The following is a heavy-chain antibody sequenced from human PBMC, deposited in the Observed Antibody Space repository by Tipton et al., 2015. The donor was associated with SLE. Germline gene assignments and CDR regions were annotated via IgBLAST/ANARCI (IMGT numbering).Heavy chain of an antibody. J-gene: IGHJ4*02. CDR3: AKGAEYYYDSSGYNY. D-gene: IGHD3-22*01. Sequence: SLRLSCAASGFTFSSYGMHWVRQAPGKGLEWVAVISYDGSNKYYADSVKGRFTISRDNSKNTLYLQMNSLRAEDTAVYYCAKGAEYYYDSSGYNYWGQGTLVTVSS. V-gene: IGHV3-30*18. CDR2: ISYDGSNK. CDR1: GFTFSSYG.